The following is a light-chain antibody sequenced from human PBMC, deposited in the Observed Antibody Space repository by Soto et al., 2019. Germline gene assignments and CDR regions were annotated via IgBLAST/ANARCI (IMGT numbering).Light chain of an antibody. CDR3: QHYNGYPIT. CDR1: QTISSW. CDR2: KAS. Sequence: DIQMTQAPATLSGSVGDRVTITCRASQTISSWLAWYQQKPGKAPKLLIYKASTLKSGVPSRFSGSGSGTEFTLTISSLQPDDFATYYCQHYNGYPITFGQGTRLEIK. V-gene: IGKV1-5*03. J-gene: IGKJ5*01.